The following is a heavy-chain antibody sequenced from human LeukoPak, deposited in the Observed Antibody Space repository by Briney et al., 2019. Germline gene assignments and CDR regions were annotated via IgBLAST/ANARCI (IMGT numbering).Heavy chain of an antibody. D-gene: IGHD3-22*01. V-gene: IGHV5-51*01. Sequence: GALKVSFKGSGYRFTKYWNGWGGQMAEKGLEGVGVNYPGDSDTRYSPSFQGQVTISADKSISTAYLQWSSLKASDTAMYYCARQVQSYYDSSGYSDYWGQGTLVTVSS. J-gene: IGHJ4*02. CDR2: NYPGDSDT. CDR3: ARQVQSYYDSSGYSDY. CDR1: GYRFTKYW.